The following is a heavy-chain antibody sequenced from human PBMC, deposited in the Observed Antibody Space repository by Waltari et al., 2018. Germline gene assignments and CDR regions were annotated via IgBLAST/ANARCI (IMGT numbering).Heavy chain of an antibody. J-gene: IGHJ4*02. D-gene: IGHD3-10*01. CDR1: GYVFNRYS. V-gene: IGHV1-18*01. Sequence: QIQLVQSGPEVKKTGASVKLSCKTPGYVFNRYSTNWVRRAPEPGLEWIGWISGYDGHTNYTHQLQGRLTMTTDTPTATAYMELRNLISDDTAIYYCARGVNEYHSLPQYADYWGQGTLVTVSS. CDR2: ISGYDGHT. CDR3: ARGVNEYHSLPQYADY.